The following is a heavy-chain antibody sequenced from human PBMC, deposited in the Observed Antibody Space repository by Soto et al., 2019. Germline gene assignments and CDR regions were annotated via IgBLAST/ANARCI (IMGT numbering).Heavy chain of an antibody. Sequence: ASVKVSCKASGYTFTSYAMNWVRQAPGQGLEWMGWINTNTGNPTYAQGFTGRFVFSLDTSVSTAYLQICSLKAEDTAVYYCARALGRGAAAGPNYYYYYGMDVWGQGTTVTVSS. CDR1: GYTFTSYA. J-gene: IGHJ6*02. CDR2: INTNTGNP. V-gene: IGHV7-4-1*01. CDR3: ARALGRGAAAGPNYYYYYGMDV. D-gene: IGHD6-13*01.